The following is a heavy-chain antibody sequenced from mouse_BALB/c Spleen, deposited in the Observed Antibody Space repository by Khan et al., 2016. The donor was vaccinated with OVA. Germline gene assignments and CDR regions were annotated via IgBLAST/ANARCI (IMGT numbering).Heavy chain of an antibody. CDR3: ARALITTWYFDG. CDR2: ISSGSATI. D-gene: IGHD2-4*01. Sequence: EVELVESGGGLVQPGGSRKLSCAASGFTFSNFGMHWVRKAPEKGLEWVAYISSGSATIYYADTVKGRFTISRDNPKNTLFLQMTSLRSRDTAIYYCARALITTWYFDGWGAETTVTVSS. V-gene: IGHV5-17*02. CDR1: GFTFSNFG. J-gene: IGHJ1*01.